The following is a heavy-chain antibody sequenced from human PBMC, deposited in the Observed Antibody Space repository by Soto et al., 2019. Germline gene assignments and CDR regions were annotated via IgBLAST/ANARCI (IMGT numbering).Heavy chain of an antibody. D-gene: IGHD3-16*01. V-gene: IGHV3-53*01. J-gene: IGHJ6*02. CDR3: VRPRPSGENYGMDV. Sequence: GGSLRLSCVASGLTVSHNYMAWVRQAPEMGLEWVSILYTEGTTYYADSVKGRFTISRDSSKSTLCLQMDSLRAEDTAVYYCVRPRPSGENYGMDVWGQGTTVTVSS. CDR1: GLTVSHNY. CDR2: LYTEGTT.